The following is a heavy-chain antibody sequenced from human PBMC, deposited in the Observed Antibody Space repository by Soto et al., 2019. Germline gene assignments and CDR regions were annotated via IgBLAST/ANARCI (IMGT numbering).Heavy chain of an antibody. CDR1: GCTLSNSG. CDR3: AKSTSGYGGASDF. CDR2: IAYEGKTK. Sequence: VQLVEAGGGVVQPGRCLTLSCGVSGCTLSNSGIHWVRKAPDKGLEWVATIAYEGKTKNYAESAKGRFTISRDISKSTVYLQMNSLRREDTATYYCAKSTSGYGGASDFCGQGTVVTVSS. D-gene: IGHD4-17*01. J-gene: IGHJ4*02. V-gene: IGHV3-30*18.